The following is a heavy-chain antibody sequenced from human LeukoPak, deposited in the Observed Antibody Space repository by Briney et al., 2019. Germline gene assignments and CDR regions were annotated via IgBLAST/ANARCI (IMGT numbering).Heavy chain of an antibody. CDR2: TSYRAKWYN. CDR1: RDSVSTNSAA. CDR3: AREARNAFDM. V-gene: IGHV6-1*01. J-gene: IGHJ3*02. Sequence: SQPLSLTCAISRDSVSTNSAAWNWIRQSPSRGLEWLGRTSYRAKWYNDYAVSVKSRITVNPDPSRNQFSLQLTSVTPEDTAVYYCAREARNAFDMWGQGTMVTVSS.